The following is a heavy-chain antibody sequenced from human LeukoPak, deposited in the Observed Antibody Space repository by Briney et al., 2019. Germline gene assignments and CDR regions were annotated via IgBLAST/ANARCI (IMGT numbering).Heavy chain of an antibody. CDR2: INSDGSTT. CDR3: ARGGFRGYYLDY. CDR1: GFTLSSYW. D-gene: IGHD3-10*01. V-gene: IGHV3-74*01. J-gene: IGHJ4*02. Sequence: TGGSLRLSCAASGFTLSSYWMHWVRQAPGEGLAWVSRINSDGSTTNYADSVKGRFTISRDNAKNTLSLQMISLRAEDTAVYYCARGGFRGYYLDYWGQGTLVTVSS.